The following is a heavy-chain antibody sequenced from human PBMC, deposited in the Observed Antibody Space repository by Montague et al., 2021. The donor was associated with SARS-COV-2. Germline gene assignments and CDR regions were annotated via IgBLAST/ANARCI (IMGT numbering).Heavy chain of an antibody. V-gene: IGHV4-4*02. CDR3: ARVLGGCSSTSCHLDP. D-gene: IGHD2-2*01. J-gene: IGHJ5*02. Sequence: SETLSLTCAASGASISSGHWWHWVRQSPGKGLEWIGEISHGGSTNYNPSLKSRVTISADKSKNHFSLKVNSVTAADTAVYYCARVLGGCSSTSCHLDPWGQGILVTVSS. CDR1: GASISSGHW. CDR2: ISHGGST.